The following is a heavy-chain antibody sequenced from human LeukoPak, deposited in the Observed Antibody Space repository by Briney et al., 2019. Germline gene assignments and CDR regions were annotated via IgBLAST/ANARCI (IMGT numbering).Heavy chain of an antibody. D-gene: IGHD3-22*01. CDR2: INPNSGGT. CDR1: GYTFTGYY. V-gene: IGHV1-2*02. Sequence: GASVKVSCKASGYTFTGYYMHWVRPAPGQGLAGVGWINPNSGGTNYSQKFQGRVTMTRDTSISTAYMELSRLRSDDTAVYYCARGGMIVVVIANWFDPWGQGTLVTVSS. CDR3: ARGGMIVVVIANWFDP. J-gene: IGHJ5*02.